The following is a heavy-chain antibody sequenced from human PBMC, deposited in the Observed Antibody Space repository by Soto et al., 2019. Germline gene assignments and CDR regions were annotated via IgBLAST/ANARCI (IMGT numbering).Heavy chain of an antibody. Sequence: SETLSLTCTVSGGSISSYYWSWIRQPPGKGLEWIGYIYYSGSTNYNPSLKSRVTISVDTSKNQFSLKLSSVTAADTAVYYCARAFPVAGTFDYWGQGTLVTVSS. V-gene: IGHV4-59*01. CDR2: IYYSGST. D-gene: IGHD6-19*01. CDR3: ARAFPVAGTFDY. J-gene: IGHJ4*02. CDR1: GGSISSYY.